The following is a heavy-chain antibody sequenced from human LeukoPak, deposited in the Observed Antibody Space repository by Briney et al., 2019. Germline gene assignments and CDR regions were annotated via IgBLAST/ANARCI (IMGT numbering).Heavy chain of an antibody. D-gene: IGHD6-6*01. Sequence: GGSLRLSCAASGFTFSSYGMHWVRQAPGKGLEWVAFIRYDGSNKYYADSVKGRFTISRDNSKNTLYLQMNSLRAEDTAVYYCAKGRIAAHRHYYYYMDVWGKGTTVTVSS. CDR3: AKGRIAAHRHYYYYMDV. V-gene: IGHV3-30*02. J-gene: IGHJ6*03. CDR2: IRYDGSNK. CDR1: GFTFSSYG.